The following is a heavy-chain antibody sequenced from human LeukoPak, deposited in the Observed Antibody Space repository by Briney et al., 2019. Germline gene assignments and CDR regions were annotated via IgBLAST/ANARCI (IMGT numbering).Heavy chain of an antibody. J-gene: IGHJ6*02. Sequence: SETLSLTCTVSGGSISSYYWSWIRQPAGKGLEGIGRTYTSGSTNYNPSLKSRVTMSVDTSKNQFSLKLSSVTAADTAVYYCARDLTLSSGSRGDYYYGMDVWGQGTTVTVSS. V-gene: IGHV4-4*07. CDR2: TYTSGST. CDR1: GGSISSYY. CDR3: ARDLTLSSGSRGDYYYGMDV. D-gene: IGHD6-19*01.